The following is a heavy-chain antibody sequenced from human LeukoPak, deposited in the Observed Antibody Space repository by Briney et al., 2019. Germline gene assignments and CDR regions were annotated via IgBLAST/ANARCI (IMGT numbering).Heavy chain of an antibody. D-gene: IGHD2-15*01. V-gene: IGHV3-53*01. Sequence: GGSLRLSCAVSGLTVTSNYMTWVRQAPGKGLEWVSVIYSGGSTYYADSVKGRFTISRDNSKNTLYLQMKTLRAEDTAVYYCARDRRYCSGSTCYSGIDYWGQGTLVTVSS. CDR2: IYSGGST. J-gene: IGHJ4*02. CDR3: ARDRRYCSGSTCYSGIDY. CDR1: GLTVTSNY.